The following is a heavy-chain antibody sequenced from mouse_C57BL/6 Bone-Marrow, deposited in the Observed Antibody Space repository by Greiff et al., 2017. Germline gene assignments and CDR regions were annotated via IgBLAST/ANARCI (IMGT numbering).Heavy chain of an antibody. Sequence: VQLKQSGAELVRPGASVKLSCTASGFNIKDDYMHWVKQRPEQGLEWIGWIDPENGDTEYASKFQGKATITADTSSNTAYLQLSSLTSEDTAVYYCTTGSLYYYAMDDWGQGTSVTVSS. J-gene: IGHJ4*01. V-gene: IGHV14-4*01. D-gene: IGHD6-5*01. CDR1: GFNIKDDY. CDR3: TTGSLYYYAMDD. CDR2: IDPENGDT.